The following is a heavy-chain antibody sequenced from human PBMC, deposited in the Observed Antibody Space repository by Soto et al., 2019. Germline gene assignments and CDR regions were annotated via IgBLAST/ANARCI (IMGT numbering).Heavy chain of an antibody. J-gene: IGHJ4*02. CDR3: ASEAAGDGGVSIGPRYYFDY. V-gene: IGHV3-7*01. D-gene: IGHD3-16*01. Sequence: PGGSLRLSCAASGFTFSSYWMSWVRQAPGKGLEWVANIKHDGREKYYVDSVKGRFTIYRDNAKNSLYLQRNSLRAEDTGVYYCASEAAGDGGVSIGPRYYFDYWGRGTLVTVSS. CDR1: GFTFSSYW. CDR2: IKHDGREK.